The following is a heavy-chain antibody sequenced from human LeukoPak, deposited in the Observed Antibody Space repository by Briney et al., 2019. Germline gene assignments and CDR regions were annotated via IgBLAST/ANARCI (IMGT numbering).Heavy chain of an antibody. J-gene: IGHJ4*02. V-gene: IGHV3-23*01. CDR3: AKDDYRFGELLPYYFDY. CDR2: ISGSGGST. Sequence: GGSLRLSCAASGFTFSSHAMSWVRQAPGKGLEWVSAISGSGGSTYYADSVKGRFTISRDNSKNTLYLQMNSLRAEDTAVYYCAKDDYRFGELLPYYFDYWGQGTLVTASS. D-gene: IGHD3-10*01. CDR1: GFTFSSHA.